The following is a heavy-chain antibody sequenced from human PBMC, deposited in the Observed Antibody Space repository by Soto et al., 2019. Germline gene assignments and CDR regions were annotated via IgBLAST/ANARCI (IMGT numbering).Heavy chain of an antibody. Sequence: QLQLQGSGPGLVKPSQALSLTCAGSCGSISRGGFLWSWVRQPPGKGLEWIGYIYHSGSTYYNPSLKSRVTISVDRSKNQFSLKLSSVTAADTAVYYCARVPTPWGQGTLVTVSS. V-gene: IGHV4-30-2*01. CDR2: IYHSGST. CDR1: CGSISRGGFL. J-gene: IGHJ5*02. D-gene: IGHD2-2*01. CDR3: ARVPTP.